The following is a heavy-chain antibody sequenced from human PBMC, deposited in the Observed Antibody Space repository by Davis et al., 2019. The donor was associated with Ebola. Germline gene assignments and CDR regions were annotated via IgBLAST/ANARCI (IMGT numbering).Heavy chain of an antibody. D-gene: IGHD3-10*01. CDR2: ITSSSHLM. Sequence: GESLKTSCAASGFPFSHYNINLVRQAPGKGLELISFITSSSHLMFYADSVKGRFTVPRDNAKTSLYLQMNSLRDEDTAVYYCAREVYGSGGDYFDFWGQGTLVTVSS. V-gene: IGHV3-48*02. J-gene: IGHJ4*02. CDR1: GFPFSHYN. CDR3: AREVYGSGGDYFDF.